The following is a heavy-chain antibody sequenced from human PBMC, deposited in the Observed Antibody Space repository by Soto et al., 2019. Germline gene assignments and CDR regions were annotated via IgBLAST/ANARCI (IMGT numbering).Heavy chain of an antibody. D-gene: IGHD3-22*01. CDR1: GFTFSSYG. CDR3: ARDNRYYDSSGYYYDLFDY. J-gene: IGHJ4*02. V-gene: IGHV3-33*01. Sequence: QVQLVESGGGVVQPGRSLRLSCAASGFTFSSYGMHWVRQAPGKGLEWVAVIWYDGSNKYYADSVKGRFTISRDNSKNTLYLQMNSLRAEDTAVYYCARDNRYYDSSGYYYDLFDYWGQGTLVTVSS. CDR2: IWYDGSNK.